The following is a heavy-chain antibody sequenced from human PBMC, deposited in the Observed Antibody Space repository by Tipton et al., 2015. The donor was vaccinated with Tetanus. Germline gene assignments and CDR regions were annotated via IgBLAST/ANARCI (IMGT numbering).Heavy chain of an antibody. D-gene: IGHD3-22*01. CDR2: IYTSGST. Sequence: TLSLTCTVSGGSISSYYWSWIRQPAGKGLEWIGRIYTSGSTNYNPSLKSRVTMSVDTSKNQFSLKLSSVTAADTAVYYCAIFYYDTGGFYPLWDYWGQGRLVIVSS. CDR3: AIFYYDTGGFYPLWDY. CDR1: GGSISSYY. V-gene: IGHV4-4*07. J-gene: IGHJ4*02.